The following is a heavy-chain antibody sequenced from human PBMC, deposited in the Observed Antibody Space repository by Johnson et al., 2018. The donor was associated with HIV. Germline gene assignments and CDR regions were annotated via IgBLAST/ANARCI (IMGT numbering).Heavy chain of an antibody. V-gene: IGHV3-30*04. D-gene: IGHD3-3*01. CDR3: ARASTIFGRWRAFDI. Sequence: VQLVESGGGLVQPGGSLRLSCAASKFTFSSYAMHWVRQAPGKGLEWVAVISYDGSNKYYADSVKGRFTISRDNPKNTLYLQRNSLRAEDTAVYYCARASTIFGRWRAFDIWGQGTMVTVSS. CDR2: ISYDGSNK. CDR1: KFTFSSYA. J-gene: IGHJ3*02.